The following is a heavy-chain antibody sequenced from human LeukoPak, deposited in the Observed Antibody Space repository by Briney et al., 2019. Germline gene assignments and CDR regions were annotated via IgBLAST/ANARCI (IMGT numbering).Heavy chain of an antibody. CDR1: GGSISSGDYY. J-gene: IGHJ4*02. Sequence: SETLSLTCTVSGGSISSGDYYWNWIRQHPEKSLEWIGYIFYSGSAYYNPSLKSRVTIPVDTSKNQFSLKLSSVTAADTAVYYCARGSTLIRGFDYWGQGTLVTVSS. V-gene: IGHV4-31*03. CDR2: IFYSGSA. CDR3: ARGSTLIRGFDY. D-gene: IGHD3-10*01.